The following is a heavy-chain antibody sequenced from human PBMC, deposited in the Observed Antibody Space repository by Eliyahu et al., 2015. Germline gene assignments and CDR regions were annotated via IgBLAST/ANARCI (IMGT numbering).Heavy chain of an antibody. V-gene: IGHV4-34*01. CDR1: GGSFSGYY. CDR2: INHSGST. J-gene: IGHJ4*02. CDR3: ARGGTEEYYDSSGTTPTFDY. Sequence: QVQLQQWGAGLLKPSETLSLTCAVYGGSFSGYYWSWIRQPPGKGLXWIGEINHSGSTNYNPSLKSRVTISVDTSKNQFSLKLSSVTAADTAVYYCARGGTEEYYDSSGTTPTFDYWGQGTLVTVSS. D-gene: IGHD3-22*01.